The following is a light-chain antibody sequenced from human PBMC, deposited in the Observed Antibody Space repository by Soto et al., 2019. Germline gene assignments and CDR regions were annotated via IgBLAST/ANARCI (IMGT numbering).Light chain of an antibody. CDR3: CAYAGSSVYV. CDR2: GGT. CDR1: SSDVGTYNL. Sequence: QSALIQPPSVSGSPGQSVTISCTGTSSDVGTYNLVSWYQQHPGRAPKLLIYGGTKRPSGVSHRFSGSTSGYTASLTISGLQAEDEADFYCCAYAGSSVYVFGTGTKVTV. V-gene: IGLV2-23*01. J-gene: IGLJ1*01.